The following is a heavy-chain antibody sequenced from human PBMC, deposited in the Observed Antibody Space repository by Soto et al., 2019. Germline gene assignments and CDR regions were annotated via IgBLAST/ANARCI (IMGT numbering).Heavy chain of an antibody. J-gene: IGHJ4*02. CDR3: AKVRRAARPHGY. CDR1: GFTFSSYA. Sequence: GGTLRLCCAASGFTFSSYAMSWVRQAPGKGLEWVSAISGSGGSTYYADSVKGRFTISRDNSKNTLYLQMNSLRAEDTAVYYCAKVRRAARPHGYWGQGTLVTVSS. V-gene: IGHV3-23*01. D-gene: IGHD6-6*01. CDR2: ISGSGGST.